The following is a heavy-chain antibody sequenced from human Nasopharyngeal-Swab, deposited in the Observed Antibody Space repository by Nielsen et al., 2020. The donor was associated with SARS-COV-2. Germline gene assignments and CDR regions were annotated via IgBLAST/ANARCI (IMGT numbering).Heavy chain of an antibody. CDR2: TYFRSKWLN. Sequence: SETLSLTCAISGDSVSSNSAAWTWIRQSPSRGLEWLGRTYFRSKWLNDYAVSVKSRITINRDTSRNQFSLQLNSVTPEDTAIYYCARGSGTYSDYFDYWGQGTLVSVSS. CDR3: ARGSGTYSDYFDY. CDR1: GDSVSSNSAA. V-gene: IGHV6-1*01. D-gene: IGHD1-26*01. J-gene: IGHJ4*02.